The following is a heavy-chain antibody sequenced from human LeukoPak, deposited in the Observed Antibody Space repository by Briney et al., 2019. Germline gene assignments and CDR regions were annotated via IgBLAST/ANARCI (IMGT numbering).Heavy chain of an antibody. CDR2: INPNSGGT. CDR3: ARGLETAMVNFDY. J-gene: IGHJ4*02. Sequence: ASVKVSCKASGYTFTGYYMHWVRQAPGQGLEWMGRINPNSGGTNYAQKFQGRVTMTRDTSISTAYMELSRLRSDDTAVHYCARGLETAMVNFDYWGQGTLVTVSS. V-gene: IGHV1-2*06. D-gene: IGHD5-18*01. CDR1: GYTFTGYY.